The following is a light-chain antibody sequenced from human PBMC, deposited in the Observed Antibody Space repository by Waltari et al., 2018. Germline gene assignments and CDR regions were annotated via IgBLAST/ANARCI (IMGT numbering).Light chain of an antibody. Sequence: QSVLTQPPSASGTPGQRVTISCSGSSSNIGSNTVNWYQQLPGTAPKLCIYSNNQRPSGVPDRCPGSKSGTSASLAISGLQSEDEADYYCAAWDDSLNGWVFGGGTKLTVL. CDR1: SSNIGSNT. CDR2: SNN. V-gene: IGLV1-44*01. CDR3: AAWDDSLNGWV. J-gene: IGLJ3*02.